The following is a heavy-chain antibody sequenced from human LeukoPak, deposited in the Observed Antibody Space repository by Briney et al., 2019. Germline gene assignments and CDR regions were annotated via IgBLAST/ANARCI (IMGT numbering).Heavy chain of an antibody. CDR2: ISGSGDST. CDR3: AKVASSWYWFDP. J-gene: IGHJ5*02. V-gene: IGHV3-23*01. D-gene: IGHD6-13*01. CDR1: GFTFSSYA. Sequence: GGSLRLSCAASGFTFSSYAMSWVRQAPGKGLEWVSLISGSGDSTYYADSVKGRFTISRDNSKNTLYLQMSSLRAEDTAVYYCAKVASSWYWFDPWGQGTLVTASS.